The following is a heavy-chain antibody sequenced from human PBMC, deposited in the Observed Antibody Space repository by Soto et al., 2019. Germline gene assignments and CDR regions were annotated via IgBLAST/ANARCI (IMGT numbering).Heavy chain of an antibody. CDR3: AKEGPIAVTGGTGIDY. J-gene: IGHJ4*02. CDR2: ISYNGRST. D-gene: IGHD6-13*01. V-gene: IGHV3-30*18. Sequence: GGSLRISCAASGFAFSDYAMHWVRQAPGRGLEWVAFISYNGRSTFYADSVKGRFTISRDNSKNTLYLQMDSLRAEDTAVYYCAKEGPIAVTGGTGIDYWGQGTLVTV. CDR1: GFAFSDYA.